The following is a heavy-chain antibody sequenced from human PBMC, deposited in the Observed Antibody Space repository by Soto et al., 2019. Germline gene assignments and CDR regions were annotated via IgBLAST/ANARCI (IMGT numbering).Heavy chain of an antibody. Sequence: CASVKVSCKASGYTFTSYAMHWVRQAPGQRLEWMGWINAGNGNTKYSQKFQGRVTITRDTSASTAYMELSSLRSEDTAVYYCAREPWYVTGPTAFAFWGQGNLVTLYS. J-gene: IGHJ4*02. V-gene: IGHV1-3*01. CDR2: INAGNGNT. CDR3: AREPWYVTGPTAFAF. D-gene: IGHD1-7*01. CDR1: GYTFTSYA.